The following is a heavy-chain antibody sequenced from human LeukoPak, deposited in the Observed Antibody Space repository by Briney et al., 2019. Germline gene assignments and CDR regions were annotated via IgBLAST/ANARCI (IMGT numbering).Heavy chain of an antibody. Sequence: PGGSLRLSCAASGFTVSSNYMSWVRQAPGKGPEWVSSISGSGSGRSTYYADSVKGRFTISRDNSKNTLYLQMNSLRAEDTAVYYCAKSGYNRFDYWGQGTLVTVSS. V-gene: IGHV3-23*01. D-gene: IGHD5-24*01. J-gene: IGHJ4*02. CDR3: AKSGYNRFDY. CDR2: ISGSGSGRST. CDR1: GFTVSSNY.